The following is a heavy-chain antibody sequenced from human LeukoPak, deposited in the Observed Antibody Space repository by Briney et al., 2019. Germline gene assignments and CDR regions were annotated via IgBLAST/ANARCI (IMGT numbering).Heavy chain of an antibody. CDR1: GFSISTYN. CDR3: ARGVRIAVAGNIDY. Sequence: GGSLRLSCAASGFSISTYNINWVRQAPGKGLEWVSYISSSSSTIYYADSVKGRFTISRDNSKNTLYLQMNSLRAEDTAVYYCARGVRIAVAGNIDYWGQGTLVTVSS. D-gene: IGHD6-19*01. J-gene: IGHJ4*02. V-gene: IGHV3-48*01. CDR2: ISSSSSTI.